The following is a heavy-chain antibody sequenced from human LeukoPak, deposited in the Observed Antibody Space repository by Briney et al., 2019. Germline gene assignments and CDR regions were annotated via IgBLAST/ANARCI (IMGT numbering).Heavy chain of an antibody. Sequence: GGSLRLSCAASGFTFSTYAMTWVRRAPGKGLEWVANIKQDGSKKSYVDSVKGRFTISRDNAKNSLYLQMNSLRAEDTAIYYCTRVGYIDEGIDYWGQGTLVTVSS. D-gene: IGHD5-24*01. CDR3: TRVGYIDEGIDY. CDR1: GFTFSTYA. CDR2: IKQDGSKK. V-gene: IGHV3-7*04. J-gene: IGHJ4*02.